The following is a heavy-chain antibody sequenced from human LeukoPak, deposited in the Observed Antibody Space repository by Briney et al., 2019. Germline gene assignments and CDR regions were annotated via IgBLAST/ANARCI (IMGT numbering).Heavy chain of an antibody. Sequence: NPSETLSLTCTVSGGSISSYYWSWIRQPPGKGLEWIGYIYYSGSTNYNPSLKSRVTISVDTSKNQFSLKLSSVTAADTAVYYCARDKSSGYYYYMDVWGKGTTVTVSS. CDR3: ARDKSSGYYYYMDV. D-gene: IGHD6-19*01. V-gene: IGHV4-59*12. CDR2: IYYSGST. J-gene: IGHJ6*03. CDR1: GGSISSYY.